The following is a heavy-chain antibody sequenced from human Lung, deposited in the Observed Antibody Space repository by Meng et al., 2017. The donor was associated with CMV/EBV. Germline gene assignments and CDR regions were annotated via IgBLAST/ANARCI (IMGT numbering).Heavy chain of an antibody. CDR2: ISWDGGST. Sequence: EVRLVVFVGVGVQSGGSLGLSCAASGLAFDDYAMHWVRQAPGKGLEWVSLISWDGGSTYYADSVKGRFTISRDNSKNSLYLQMNSLRAEDTALYYCAKDILGVAAAGLDYWGQGTLVTVSS. J-gene: IGHJ4*02. CDR3: AKDILGVAAAGLDY. CDR1: GLAFDDYA. V-gene: IGHV3-43D*04. D-gene: IGHD6-13*01.